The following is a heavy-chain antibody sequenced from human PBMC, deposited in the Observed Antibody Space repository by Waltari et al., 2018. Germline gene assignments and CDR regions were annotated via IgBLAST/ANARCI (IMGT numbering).Heavy chain of an antibody. V-gene: IGHV4-38-2*01. Sequence: QVQLQESGPGLVKPSETLSLTCAVSGYSISSGYYWGWIRQPPGKGLEWIGSIYHSGSTYYNPSLKSRVTISVDTSKNQFSLKLSSVTAADTAVYYCGYSSSFDAFDIWGQGTMVTVSS. CDR1: GYSISSGYY. CDR3: GYSSSFDAFDI. J-gene: IGHJ3*02. CDR2: IYHSGST. D-gene: IGHD6-13*01.